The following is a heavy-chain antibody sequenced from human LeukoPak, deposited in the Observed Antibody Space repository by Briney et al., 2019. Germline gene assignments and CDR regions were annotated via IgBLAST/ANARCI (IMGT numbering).Heavy chain of an antibody. CDR2: IYYSGST. CDR3: ARQDGRTNLIYDILTGYYNPTAGFDP. D-gene: IGHD3-9*01. V-gene: IGHV4-39*01. J-gene: IGHJ5*02. CDR1: GGSISSSSYY. Sequence: SETLSLTCTVSGGSISSSSYYWGWIRQPPGKGLEWIGSIYYSGSTYYNPSLKSRVTISVDTSKNQFSLKLSSVTAADTAVYYCARQDGRTNLIYDILTGYYNPTAGFDPWGQGTLVTVSS.